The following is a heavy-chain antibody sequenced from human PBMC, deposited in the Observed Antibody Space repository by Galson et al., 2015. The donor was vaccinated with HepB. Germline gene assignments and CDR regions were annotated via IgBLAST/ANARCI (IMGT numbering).Heavy chain of an antibody. Sequence: CAISGNSVSSNRAAWNWIRQSPSRGLEWLGRTYYRSKWFYGYAVSVKSRITINPDTSKNQFSLHLNSVTPEDTAVYYCARSAGDLDYWGQGTLVTVSS. J-gene: IGHJ4*02. CDR1: GNSVSSNRAA. CDR2: TYYRSKWFY. D-gene: IGHD7-27*01. V-gene: IGHV6-1*01. CDR3: ARSAGDLDY.